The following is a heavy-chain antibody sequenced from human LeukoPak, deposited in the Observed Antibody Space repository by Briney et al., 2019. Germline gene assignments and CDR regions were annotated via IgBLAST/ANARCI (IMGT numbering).Heavy chain of an antibody. D-gene: IGHD5-18*01. V-gene: IGHV3-53*01. Sequence: PGGSLRLSCAASGFIVSSNYMSWVRQAPGKGLEWVSVIYSGGSTYYADSVKGRFTISRDNSKNTLYLQMNSQRVEDTAVYYCARARGYSYGCDYWGQGTLVTVSS. CDR1: GFIVSSNY. CDR3: ARARGYSYGCDY. CDR2: IYSGGST. J-gene: IGHJ4*02.